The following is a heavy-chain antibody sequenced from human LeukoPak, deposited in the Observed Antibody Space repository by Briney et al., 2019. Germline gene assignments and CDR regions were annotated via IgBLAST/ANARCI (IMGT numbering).Heavy chain of an antibody. CDR2: IIPIFGTA. CDR3: AIRSDRGTGTTFGAFDI. Sequence: SVKVSFKASGGTFSSYAISWVRPPPGQGLEWMGGIIPIFGTANYAQKFQGRVTITADESTSTAYMELSSLRSEDTAVYYCAIRSDRGTGTTFGAFDIWGQGTMVTVSS. CDR1: GGTFSSYA. D-gene: IGHD1-7*01. V-gene: IGHV1-69*13. J-gene: IGHJ3*02.